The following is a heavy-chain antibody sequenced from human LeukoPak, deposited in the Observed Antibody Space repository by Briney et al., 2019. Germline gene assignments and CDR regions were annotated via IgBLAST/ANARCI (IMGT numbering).Heavy chain of an antibody. Sequence: SETLSLTCTVSGGSVSSYYWSWIRQPARRGLEWIGRIYISVSTNYNPSLKSRVTMSVDTSKNQFSLKVSSVTAADTAVYYCAGSTTGTTFIGYWGQGTLVTVSS. CDR2: IYISVST. CDR1: GGSVSSYY. V-gene: IGHV4-4*07. D-gene: IGHD1-1*01. CDR3: AGSTTGTTFIGY. J-gene: IGHJ4*02.